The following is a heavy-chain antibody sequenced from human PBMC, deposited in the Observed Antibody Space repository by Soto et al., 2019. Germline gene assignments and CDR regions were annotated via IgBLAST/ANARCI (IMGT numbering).Heavy chain of an antibody. V-gene: IGHV1-46*03. CDR1: GYTFTSYY. Sequence: ASVKVSCKASGYTFTSYYMHWVRQAPGQGLEWMGIINPSGGSTSYAQKFQGRVTMTRDTSTSTVYMELSSLRSEDTAVYYCARVHHQFLRAQSYYFDYWGQGTLVTVSS. CDR3: ARVHHQFLRAQSYYFDY. CDR2: INPSGGST. J-gene: IGHJ4*02.